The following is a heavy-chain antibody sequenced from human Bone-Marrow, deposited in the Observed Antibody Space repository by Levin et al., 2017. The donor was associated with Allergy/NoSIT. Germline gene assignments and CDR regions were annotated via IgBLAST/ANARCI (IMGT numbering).Heavy chain of an antibody. Sequence: GESLKISCAASGFTFSDYFMTWIRQAPGRGLEWISSIGGSGKIIYYADSVTGRFTISRDNATNSLFLLMTGLRAEDTAVYYCARGYRGYSHVGGQGTPVTVSS. D-gene: IGHD5-18*01. CDR2: IGGSGKII. CDR1: GFTFSDYF. CDR3: ARGYRGYSHV. V-gene: IGHV3-11*01. J-gene: IGHJ4*02.